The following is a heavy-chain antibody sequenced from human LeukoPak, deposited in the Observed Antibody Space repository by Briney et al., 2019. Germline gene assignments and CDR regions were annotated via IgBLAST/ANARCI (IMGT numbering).Heavy chain of an antibody. CDR3: AKDRSRGIVGATSSDY. CDR2: ISGSGGST. V-gene: IGHV3-23*01. Sequence: PGGSLRLSCAASGFTFSSYAMSWVRQAPGKGLEWVSAISGSGGSTYYADSVKGRFTISRDNSKNTLYLQMNSLRAEDTAVYYCAKDRSRGIVGATSSDYWGQGTLVTVSS. CDR1: GFTFSSYA. J-gene: IGHJ4*02. D-gene: IGHD1-26*01.